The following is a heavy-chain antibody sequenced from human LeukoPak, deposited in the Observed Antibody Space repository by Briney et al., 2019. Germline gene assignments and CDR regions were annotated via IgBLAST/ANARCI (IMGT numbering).Heavy chain of an antibody. CDR1: GYTFTSNY. J-gene: IGHJ3*02. CDR3: AKDLSLSRADAFDI. V-gene: IGHV1-46*01. Sequence: ASVKVSCKAFGYTFTSNYMHWVRQAPGQGPEWMGVISPSGGSTTYAQKFQGRVTLARDMSTSTDYLELSSLRSEDTALYYCAKDLSLSRADAFDIWGQGTMVTVSS. CDR2: ISPSGGST.